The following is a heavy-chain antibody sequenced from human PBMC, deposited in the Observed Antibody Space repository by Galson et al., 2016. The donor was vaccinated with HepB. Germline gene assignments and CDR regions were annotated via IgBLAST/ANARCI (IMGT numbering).Heavy chain of an antibody. CDR1: AFTFSSYA. V-gene: IGHV3-11*01. Sequence: SLRLSCADSAFTFSSYAMSWVRQAPGKGLEWVSVISGSAINYADSVRGRFTISRDNAKNSLFLQMNSLRVEDAAVYYCARDLAWGGVRIDPWGQGTLVTVSS. D-gene: IGHD3-16*01. J-gene: IGHJ5*02. CDR3: ARDLAWGGVRIDP. CDR2: ISGSAI.